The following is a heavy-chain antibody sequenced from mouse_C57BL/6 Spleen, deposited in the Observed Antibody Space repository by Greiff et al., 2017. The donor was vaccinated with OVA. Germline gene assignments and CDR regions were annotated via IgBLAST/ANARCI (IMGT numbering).Heavy chain of an antibody. CDR3: ARCFTTVVATGFDY. CDR2: IHPNSGST. V-gene: IGHV1-64*01. D-gene: IGHD1-1*01. Sequence: VPLQQPGAELVKPGASVPLSFKSSVYPFTSYWMHWLQHRPGHGLALIGMIHPNSGSTNYNEKFKSKATLTVDKSSSTAYMQLSSLTSEDSAVYYCARCFTTVVATGFDYWGQGTTLTVSS. CDR1: VYPFTSYW. J-gene: IGHJ2*01.